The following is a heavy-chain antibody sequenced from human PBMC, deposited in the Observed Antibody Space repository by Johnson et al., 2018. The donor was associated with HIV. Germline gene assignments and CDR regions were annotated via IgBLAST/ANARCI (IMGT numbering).Heavy chain of an antibody. CDR1: GFTVSSNY. CDR3: AREWDPRTPDAFDI. V-gene: IGHV3-66*02. CDR2: IYSGGST. J-gene: IGHJ3*02. Sequence: EVQLVESGGGVVQPGGSLRLSCAASGFTVSSNYMSWVRQAPGKGLEWVSVIYSGGSTYYADSVKGRFTISRDNSKNTLYLQMNSLRAEDTAVYYCAREWDPRTPDAFDIWGQGTMVTVSS. D-gene: IGHD1-26*01.